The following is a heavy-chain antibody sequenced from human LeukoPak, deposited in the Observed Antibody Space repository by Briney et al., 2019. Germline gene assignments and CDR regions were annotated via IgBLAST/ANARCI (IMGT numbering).Heavy chain of an antibody. CDR1: GFTFSSYA. CDR3: ASDARLSGSYPYYFDY. V-gene: IGHV3-23*01. Sequence: PGGSLRLSCAASGFTFSSYAMSWVRQAPGKGLEWVSGISGSGGSTYYADSVKGRFTISRDNSKNTLYLQMNSLRAEDTAVYYCASDARLSGSYPYYFDYWGQGTLVTVSS. CDR2: ISGSGGST. D-gene: IGHD3-10*01. J-gene: IGHJ4*02.